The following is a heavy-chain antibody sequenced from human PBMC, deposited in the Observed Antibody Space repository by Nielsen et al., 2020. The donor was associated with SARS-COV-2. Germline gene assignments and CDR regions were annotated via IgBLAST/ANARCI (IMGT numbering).Heavy chain of an antibody. J-gene: IGHJ4*02. CDR2: ISSSSSYT. Sequence: GGSLRLSCAASGFTFSDYYMSWIRQAPGKGLEWVSYISSSSSYTNYADSVKGRFTISRDNAKNSLYLQMNSLRAEDTAVYYCAKTTVFHFDYWGQGTLVTVSS. CDR1: GFTFSDYY. CDR3: AKTTVFHFDY. D-gene: IGHD4-11*01. V-gene: IGHV3-11*03.